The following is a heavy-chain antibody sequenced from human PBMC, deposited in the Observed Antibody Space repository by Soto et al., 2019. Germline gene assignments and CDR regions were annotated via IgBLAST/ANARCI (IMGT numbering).Heavy chain of an antibody. J-gene: IGHJ5*02. CDR3: ARAVHRTPNWFDP. Sequence: PSETLSLTCTVSGGSISSDYWSWIRQSPGKGLDYIGYIYYSGSTNYNPSFKSRATISVDTSKNQFSLMLSSVTAADTAVYYCARAVHRTPNWFDPWGQGILVTVSS. V-gene: IGHV4-59*01. CDR1: GGSISSDY. CDR2: IYYSGST. D-gene: IGHD1-1*01.